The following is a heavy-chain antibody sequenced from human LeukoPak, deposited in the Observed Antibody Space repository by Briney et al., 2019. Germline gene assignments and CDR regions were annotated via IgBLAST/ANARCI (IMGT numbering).Heavy chain of an antibody. V-gene: IGHV4-59*01. D-gene: IGHD5-18*01. CDR3: AGRYRSRLDF. CDR1: GVSISSYY. CDR2: IYDSGTT. Sequence: SETLSLTCTVSGVSISSYYWSWIRQTPGKGLERMGYIYDSGTTNHNPSLKSRVTISVDTSKNQFSLKLSSVTAADTAVYYCAGRYRSRLDFWGQGTLVTVSS. J-gene: IGHJ4*02.